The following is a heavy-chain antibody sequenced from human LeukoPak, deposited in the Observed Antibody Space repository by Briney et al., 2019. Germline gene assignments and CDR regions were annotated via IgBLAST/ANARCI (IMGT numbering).Heavy chain of an antibody. Sequence: ASAKVSCKASSYTFTSYGISWVRQAPGKGLEWMGGFDPEDGETIYAQKFQGRVTMTEDTSTDTAYMELSSLRSEDTAVYYCATAPPGGSYFAVWGQGTLVTVSS. J-gene: IGHJ4*02. V-gene: IGHV1-24*01. CDR3: ATAPPGGSYFAV. CDR1: SYTFTSYG. CDR2: FDPEDGET. D-gene: IGHD1-26*01.